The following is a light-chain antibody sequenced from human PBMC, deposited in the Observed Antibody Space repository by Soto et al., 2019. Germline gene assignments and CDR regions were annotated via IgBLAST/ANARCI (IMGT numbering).Light chain of an antibody. CDR1: SSDVGSSNL. V-gene: IGLV2-23*01. CDR2: EGI. Sequence: QSALTQPASVSGSPGQSITISCTGTSSDVGSSNLVSWYQQHPGEAPKLMIYEGIKRPSGVSSRFSGSKSGNTASLTISGLQAEDEADYFCCSSAGSVLFGGGTKVTVL. J-gene: IGLJ2*01. CDR3: CSSAGSVL.